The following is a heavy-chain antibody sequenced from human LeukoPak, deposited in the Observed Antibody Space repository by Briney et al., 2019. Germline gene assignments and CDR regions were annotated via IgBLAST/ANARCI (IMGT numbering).Heavy chain of an antibody. D-gene: IGHD2-15*01. CDR2: ISYDGSNK. CDR3: ARELGYCSGGSCYKRSPCFDY. CDR1: GFTFSSYA. J-gene: IGHJ4*02. Sequence: AGGSLRLSCAASGFTFSSYAMHWVRQAPGKGLEWVAVISYDGSNKYYADSVKGRFTISRDNSKNTLYLQMNSLRAEDTAVYYCARELGYCSGGSCYKRSPCFDYWGQGTLVTVSS. V-gene: IGHV3-30-3*01.